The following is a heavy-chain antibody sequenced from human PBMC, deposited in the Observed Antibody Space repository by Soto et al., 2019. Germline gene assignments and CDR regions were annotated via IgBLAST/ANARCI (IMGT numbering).Heavy chain of an antibody. V-gene: IGHV3-30-3*01. Sequence: QVQLVESGGGVVQPGRSLRLSCAASGFTSSSYARPWVRQAPGKGLGWVAVISYEGSNKYYADSVKGRFTISKDNSKNTRYLQINSLRAEDTAVYYCARWYYDILTGSQDAFDIWGQGTMVTVSS. D-gene: IGHD3-9*01. CDR1: GFTSSSYA. CDR2: ISYEGSNK. J-gene: IGHJ3*02. CDR3: ARWYYDILTGSQDAFDI.